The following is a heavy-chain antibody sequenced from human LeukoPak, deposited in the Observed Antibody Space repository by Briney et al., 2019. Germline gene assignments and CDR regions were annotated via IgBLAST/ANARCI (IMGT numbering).Heavy chain of an antibody. CDR1: EFTFSSYS. Sequence: GGSLRLSCAASEFTFSSYSMNWVRQAPGKGLEWVSYITNSGNSKSYADSVKGRFTISRDNTKNSLYLQMNGLRAEDTAVYYCARDMYYDFWSGYYPPYYFYGMDVWGQGTTVTVSS. J-gene: IGHJ6*02. CDR2: ITNSGNSK. V-gene: IGHV3-48*01. D-gene: IGHD3-3*01. CDR3: ARDMYYDFWSGYYPPYYFYGMDV.